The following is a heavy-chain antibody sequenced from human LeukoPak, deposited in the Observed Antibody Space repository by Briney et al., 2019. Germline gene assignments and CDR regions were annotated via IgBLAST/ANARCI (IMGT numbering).Heavy chain of an antibody. CDR1: GFNFRGYG. Sequence: GGSLRLSCEASGFNFRGYGMNWVRQAPGKGLEWVSGITASARTTYYADSVKGRFTISRDNAKNSLYLQMNSLRVEDTAVYYCLRGDRRDYWGQGTLVTVSS. CDR3: LRGDRRDY. J-gene: IGHJ4*02. CDR2: ITASARTT. V-gene: IGHV3-48*04.